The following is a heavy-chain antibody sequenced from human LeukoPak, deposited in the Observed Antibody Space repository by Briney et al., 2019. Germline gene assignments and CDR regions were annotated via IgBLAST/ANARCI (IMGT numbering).Heavy chain of an antibody. Sequence: PGGSLRLSCAASGFTFSSYAMSWVRQAPGKGLEWVSAISGSGGSTYYADSVKGRFTISRDNSKNTLYLQMNSLRAEDTAVYYCARVGGSSGYTPWYFDYWGQGTLVTVSS. CDR1: GFTFSSYA. D-gene: IGHD3-22*01. CDR3: ARVGGSSGYTPWYFDY. J-gene: IGHJ4*02. V-gene: IGHV3-23*01. CDR2: ISGSGGST.